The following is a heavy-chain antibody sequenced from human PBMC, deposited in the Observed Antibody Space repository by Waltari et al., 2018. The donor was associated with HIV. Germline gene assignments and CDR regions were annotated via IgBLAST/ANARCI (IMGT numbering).Heavy chain of an antibody. J-gene: IGHJ5*02. CDR3: ARDNGSGYAEMFDP. CDR1: GGSCSTYG. CDR2: FIPVFGTP. D-gene: IGHD3-10*01. V-gene: IGHV1-69*01. Sequence: QVQLVQSGAEVKKAGSSVKVSCKASGGSCSTYGLSWVRQAPGQGLEWMGGFIPVFGTPNYAQKFQGRVTITADESRSTVYMELSSLGSEDTAVYYCARDNGSGYAEMFDPWGQGTLVTVSS.